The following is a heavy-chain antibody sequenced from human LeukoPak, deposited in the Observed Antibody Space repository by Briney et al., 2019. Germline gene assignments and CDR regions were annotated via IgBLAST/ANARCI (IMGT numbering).Heavy chain of an antibody. Sequence: ASVKVSCKASGYSFSTFDINWVRQAPGQGPEWMGWMNPSSGNTGYAQKFQGRVTLTRSTSMTTAYMELSSLRSEDTAVYYCARQSLDGGSCYDYWGQGTPVTISS. CDR3: ARQSLDGGSCYDY. CDR2: MNPSSGNT. CDR1: GYSFSTFD. J-gene: IGHJ4*02. V-gene: IGHV1-8*01. D-gene: IGHD2-15*01.